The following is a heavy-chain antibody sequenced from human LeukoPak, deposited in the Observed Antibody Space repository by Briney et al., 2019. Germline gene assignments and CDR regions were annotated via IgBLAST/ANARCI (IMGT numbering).Heavy chain of an antibody. CDR1: GFTFRDYY. CDR3: ARDKRKGIVGSTKSYFDY. V-gene: IGHV3-11*04. D-gene: IGHD1-26*01. Sequence: GGSLRLSCAASGFTFRDYYMAWIRQAPGKGLEWVSHISSSVTTVYYADSVRGRFTLSRDNAKNSVSLQMNRLRAEDTAVYYCARDKRKGIVGSTKSYFDYWGQGTLVTVSS. J-gene: IGHJ4*02. CDR2: ISSSVTTV.